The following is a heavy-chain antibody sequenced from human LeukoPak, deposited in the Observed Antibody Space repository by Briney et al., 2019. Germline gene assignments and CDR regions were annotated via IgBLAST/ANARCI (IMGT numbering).Heavy chain of an antibody. Sequence: SETLSLTCTVSGYSISSGYYWGWIRQPPGKGLEWIGEINHSGSTNYNPSLKSRVTISVDTSKNQFSLKLSSVTAADTAVYYCARGRMVEYWGQGTLVTVSS. J-gene: IGHJ4*02. CDR3: ARGRMVEY. CDR1: GYSISSGYY. D-gene: IGHD2-8*01. CDR2: INHSGST. V-gene: IGHV4-38-2*02.